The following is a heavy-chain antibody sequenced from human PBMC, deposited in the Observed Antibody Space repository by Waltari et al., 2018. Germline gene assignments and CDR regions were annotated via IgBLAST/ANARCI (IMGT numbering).Heavy chain of an antibody. V-gene: IGHV3-21*01. CDR3: ARSSPQGTPGGIDH. CDR1: GFMFNTYD. CDR2: ITRSASFI. J-gene: IGHJ5*02. Sequence: DVLLMESGGGLVQPGGSIRLSVAVSGFMFNTYDMHWVRQAPGKGPEWVSMITRSASFIYYANAVKVRFTVSRDDAEKSLFLQMDSLTVEDTAVYYCARSSPQGTPGGIDHWGQGTLVTVSS. D-gene: IGHD1-26*01.